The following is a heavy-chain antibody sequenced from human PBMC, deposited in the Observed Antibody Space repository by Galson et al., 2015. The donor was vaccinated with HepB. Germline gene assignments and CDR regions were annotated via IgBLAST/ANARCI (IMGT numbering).Heavy chain of an antibody. V-gene: IGHV3-7*01. CDR3: ARDEGGINYYYYYMDV. D-gene: IGHD3-16*01. CDR2: IKQDGTEK. CDR1: ALTPRSYS. J-gene: IGHJ6*03. Sequence: SPTLPRPASALTPRSYSLSWARQAPGNGLERVANIKQDGTEKYYADSVKGRFTISRDNAKNSLYLQMNSLRAEDTAVYYCARDEGGINYYYYYMDVWGKGTTVTVSS.